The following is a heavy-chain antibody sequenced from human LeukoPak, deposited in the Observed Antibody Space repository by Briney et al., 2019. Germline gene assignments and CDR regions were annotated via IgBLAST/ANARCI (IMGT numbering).Heavy chain of an antibody. D-gene: IGHD6-19*01. CDR3: ARRYSSGWYGSDY. CDR1: GGSFSGYY. J-gene: IGHJ4*02. V-gene: IGHV4-34*01. Sequence: SETLSLTCAVYGGSFSGYYWSWIRQPPGKGLEWIGEINHSGSTNYNPSLKSRVTISVDTSKTEFSLKLSSVTAADTAVYYCARRYSSGWYGSDYWGQGTLVTVSS. CDR2: INHSGST.